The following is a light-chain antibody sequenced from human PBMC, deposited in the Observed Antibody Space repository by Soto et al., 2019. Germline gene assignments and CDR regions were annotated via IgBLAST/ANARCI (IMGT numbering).Light chain of an antibody. CDR2: YAS. J-gene: IGKJ5*01. V-gene: IGKV3-15*01. Sequence: EIMMTQSPATLSVSPGERATLSCRASQSVSNNLAWYQQKPGQVPRLLIYYASTRATGIPARFSGSGSGTEFTLTISSLQSEDVAFYYCQQYNDWPPITFGQGTRLEIK. CDR1: QSVSNN. CDR3: QQYNDWPPIT.